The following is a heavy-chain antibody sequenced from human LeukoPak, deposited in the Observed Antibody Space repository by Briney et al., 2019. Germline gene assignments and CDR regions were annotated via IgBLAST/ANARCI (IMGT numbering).Heavy chain of an antibody. CDR3: ATGGSALWHPYYFDY. Sequence: GGSLRLSCASSGFIFRTYWMTWVRQAPGKGLEWVANIKQDGSEKNYVDSVEGRFTISRDNAKNSLYLQMNSLRADDTAVYHCATGGSALWHPYYFDYWGQGTLVTVSS. J-gene: IGHJ4*02. CDR1: GFIFRTYW. D-gene: IGHD2/OR15-2a*01. V-gene: IGHV3-7*01. CDR2: IKQDGSEK.